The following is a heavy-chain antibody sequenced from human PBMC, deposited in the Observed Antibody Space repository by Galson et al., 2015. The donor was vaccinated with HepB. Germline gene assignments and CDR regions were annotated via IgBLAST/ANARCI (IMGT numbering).Heavy chain of an antibody. J-gene: IGHJ1*01. CDR3: ARDRAPYDFWSPLVGGDFQH. CDR1: GFDFRTYN. V-gene: IGHV3-48*04. CDR2: ISSRTSII. Sequence: SLRLSCAASGFDFRTYNMNWVRQAPGKGLEWVSHISSRTSIIYYADSVKGRFTISRDNAKNSLYLQMNSLRAEDTAVYYCARDRAPYDFWSPLVGGDFQHWGQGTLVTVSS. D-gene: IGHD3-3*01.